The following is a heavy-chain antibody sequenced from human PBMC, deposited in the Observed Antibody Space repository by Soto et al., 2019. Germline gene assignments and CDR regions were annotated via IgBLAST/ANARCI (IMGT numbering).Heavy chain of an antibody. V-gene: IGHV3-33*01. CDR1: GFTFSSYV. CDR2: IWNDGSNK. J-gene: IGHJ4*02. Sequence: QVKLVESGGGVVQPGRSLRLTCAATGFTFSSYVMHWVRQAPGKALEWVAVIWNDGSNKYYADSVKGRFTISRDNSKNTLYLQMNSLRAEDTAVYYCARDSGFLEWLLLDYWGQGTLVTVSS. D-gene: IGHD3-3*01. CDR3: ARDSGFLEWLLLDY.